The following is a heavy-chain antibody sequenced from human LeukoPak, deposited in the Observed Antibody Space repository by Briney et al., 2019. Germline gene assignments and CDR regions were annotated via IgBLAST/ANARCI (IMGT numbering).Heavy chain of an antibody. J-gene: IGHJ4*02. CDR3: ARDDSVTIAGHHTLDY. D-gene: IGHD4-17*01. CDR2: INHSGST. Sequence: SETLSLTCAVYGGSFSSYSWSWIRQAPGKGLEWIGEINHSGSTSYNPSLKSRVTISVDTSKNQFSLNLSSVTAADTAVYYCARDDSVTIAGHHTLDYWGQGTLVTVSS. V-gene: IGHV4-34*01. CDR1: GGSFSSYS.